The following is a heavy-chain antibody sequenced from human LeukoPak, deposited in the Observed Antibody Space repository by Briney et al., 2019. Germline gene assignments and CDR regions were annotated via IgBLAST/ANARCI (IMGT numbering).Heavy chain of an antibody. V-gene: IGHV3-20*04. J-gene: IGHJ4*02. Sequence: GGSLRLSCAASGFTFDDYGMSWVRQAPGKGLEWVSGINWNGGSTGYADSVKGRFTISRDNAKNSLYLQMNSLRAEDTALYYCARILGDYYDSSGYNFDYWGQGTLVTVSS. CDR3: ARILGDYYDSSGYNFDY. D-gene: IGHD3-22*01. CDR2: INWNGGST. CDR1: GFTFDDYG.